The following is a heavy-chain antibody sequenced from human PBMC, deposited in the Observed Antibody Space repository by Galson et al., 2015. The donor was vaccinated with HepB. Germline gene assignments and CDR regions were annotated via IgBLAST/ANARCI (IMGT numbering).Heavy chain of an antibody. CDR3: AKDIEGRGSWYNGDAFDI. V-gene: IGHV3-9*01. J-gene: IGHJ3*02. CDR1: RLTFDDYA. D-gene: IGHD6-13*01. Sequence: SLRLSCAGPRLTFDDYAIHWLRQAPGKGLDWVSGSCWDRGSIDYADSVKGRFTISRDHAKNSLYLQMNSLRAEGTALYYCAKDIEGRGSWYNGDAFDIWGQGTMVTVSS. CDR2: SCWDRGSI.